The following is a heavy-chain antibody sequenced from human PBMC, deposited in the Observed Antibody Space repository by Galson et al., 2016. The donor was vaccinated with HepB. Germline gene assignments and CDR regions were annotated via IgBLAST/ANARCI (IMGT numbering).Heavy chain of an antibody. D-gene: IGHD6-19*01. CDR3: ARQDRAGLVNF. CDR2: IYYSGTT. J-gene: IGHJ3*01. V-gene: IGHV4-39*01. CDR1: GGSISSSSYF. Sequence: ETLSLTCTVSGGSISSSSYFWAWIRQPPGKGLEWIGSIYYSGTTHYNPSLQSRVSISVDTSRNQFSLRLTSVSAADTAMYACARQDRAGLVNFWGQGTMVTFSS.